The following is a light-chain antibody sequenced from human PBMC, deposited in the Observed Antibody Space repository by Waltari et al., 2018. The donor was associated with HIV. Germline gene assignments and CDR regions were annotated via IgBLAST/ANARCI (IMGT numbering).Light chain of an antibody. CDR3: QQYGSSSWT. V-gene: IGKV3-20*01. J-gene: IGKJ1*01. CDR2: GAS. Sequence: EIVLTQYPGTLSLSPGERATLSCRASQSVSSSNLAWYQQKPGQAPRLLIYGASSRATGIPDRFSGSGSGTDFTLTISRLEPEDFAVYYCQQYGSSSWTFGQGTKVEIK. CDR1: QSVSSSN.